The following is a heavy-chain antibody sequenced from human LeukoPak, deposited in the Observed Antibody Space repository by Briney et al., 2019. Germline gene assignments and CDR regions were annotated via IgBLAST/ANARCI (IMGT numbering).Heavy chain of an antibody. CDR2: TDNDGST. D-gene: IGHD5-24*01. J-gene: IGHJ4*02. Sequence: GGSLKLSCAASGFTFSNSYMHWVRQAPGKGLVWVSRTDNDGSTSYADSVKGRFTISRDNAKNTLYLQMNSLRAEDTALYYCARDLNYNFDFWGQGTLVTVSS. CDR1: GFTFSNSY. V-gene: IGHV3-74*01. CDR3: ARDLNYNFDF.